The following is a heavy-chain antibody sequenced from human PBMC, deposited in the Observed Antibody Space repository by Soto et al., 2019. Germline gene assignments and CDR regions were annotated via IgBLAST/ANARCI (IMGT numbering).Heavy chain of an antibody. CDR2: ISGSGGST. CDR3: AKGNPSMKAVAGTIFDY. CDR1: GFTFSSYA. Sequence: TGGSLRLSCAASGFTFSSYAMSWVRQAPGKGLEWVSAISGSGGSTYYADSVKGRFTISRDNSKNTLYLQMNSLRAEDTAVYYCAKGNPSMKAVAGTIFDYWGQGTLVTVSS. D-gene: IGHD6-19*01. V-gene: IGHV3-23*01. J-gene: IGHJ4*02.